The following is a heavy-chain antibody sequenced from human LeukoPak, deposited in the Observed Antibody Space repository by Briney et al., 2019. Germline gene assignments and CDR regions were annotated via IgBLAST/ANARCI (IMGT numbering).Heavy chain of an antibody. CDR1: GFTFSSYA. Sequence: GGSLRLSCAASGFTFSSYAMSWVRQAPGKGLEWVSAISGSGGSTYYADSVKGRFTISRDNSKNTLYLQMNSLRAEDTAVYYCAKDQVAPHLSTANYYYDSSGYYSGPTFDYWGQGTLVTVSS. CDR3: AKDQVAPHLSTANYYYDSSGYYSGPTFDY. CDR2: ISGSGGST. J-gene: IGHJ4*02. D-gene: IGHD3-22*01. V-gene: IGHV3-23*01.